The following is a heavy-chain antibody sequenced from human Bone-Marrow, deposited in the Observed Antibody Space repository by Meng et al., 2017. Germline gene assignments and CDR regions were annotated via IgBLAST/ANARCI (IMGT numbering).Heavy chain of an antibody. CDR1: GGSFSGYY. V-gene: IGHV4-34*01. J-gene: IGHJ4*02. Sequence: QGQVKEWGAGLLKPSETLSLTCAVYGGSFSGYYWSWIRQPPGKGLEWIGEINHSGSTNYNPSLKSRVTISVDTSKNQFSLKLSSVTAADTAVYYCAGISYYYGSGSYYKSYYFDYWGQGTLVTVSS. CDR3: AGISYYYGSGSYYKSYYFDY. CDR2: INHSGST. D-gene: IGHD3-10*01.